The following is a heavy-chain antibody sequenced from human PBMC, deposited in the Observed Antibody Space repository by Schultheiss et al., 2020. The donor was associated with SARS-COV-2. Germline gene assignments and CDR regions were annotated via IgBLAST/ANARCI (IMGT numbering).Heavy chain of an antibody. V-gene: IGHV3-30*01. CDR1: GFTFSSYA. D-gene: IGHD4-11*01. CDR2: ISYDGSNK. CDR3: AKDRTVTTKNYYYYYMDV. J-gene: IGHJ6*03. Sequence: GGSLRLSCAASGFTFSSYAMHWVRQAPGKGLEWVAVISYDGSNKYYADSVKGRFTISRDNAKNSLYLQMNSLRAEDTALYYCAKDRTVTTKNYYYYYMDVWGKGTTVTVSS.